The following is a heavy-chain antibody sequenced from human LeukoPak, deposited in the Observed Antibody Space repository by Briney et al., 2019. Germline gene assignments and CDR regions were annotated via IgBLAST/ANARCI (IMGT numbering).Heavy chain of an antibody. J-gene: IGHJ4*02. CDR1: GYTVIGYF. Sequence: ASVKVSCKASGYTVIGYFIHWVRQAPGQGLEWMGWINPNSGGTNYAQKFQGRVTMTRDTSISTAYMELSRLRSDDTAVYYCASLRLVDYWGQGTLVTVSS. V-gene: IGHV1-2*02. CDR3: ASLRLVDY. CDR2: INPNSGGT.